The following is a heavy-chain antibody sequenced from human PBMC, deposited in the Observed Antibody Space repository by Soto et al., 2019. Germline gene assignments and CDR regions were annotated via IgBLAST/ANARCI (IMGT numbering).Heavy chain of an antibody. J-gene: IGHJ4*02. CDR1: GFTFSSYW. D-gene: IGHD3-22*01. Sequence: EVQLVESGGGLVQPGGSLRLSCAASGFTFSSYWMHWVRQAPGKGLVWVSRINSDGSSTSYADSVRGRFTISRDNAKNTLYLQMNSLRAEDTAVYYCARGGKYYYDSSGYYYWGQGTLVTVSS. CDR3: ARGGKYYYDSSGYYY. V-gene: IGHV3-74*01. CDR2: INSDGSST.